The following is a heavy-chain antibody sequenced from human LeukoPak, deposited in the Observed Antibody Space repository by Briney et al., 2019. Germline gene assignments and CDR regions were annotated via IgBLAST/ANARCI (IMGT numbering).Heavy chain of an antibody. D-gene: IGHD2-8*02. CDR1: GFTFSSYA. Sequence: PGRSLRLSCAASGFTFSSYAMHWVRQAPGKGLEWVAVISYDGSNKYYADSVKGRFTISRDNSKNTLYLQMNSLGAEDTAVYYCARELVVAADAFDIWGQGTMVTVSS. J-gene: IGHJ3*02. CDR2: ISYDGSNK. V-gene: IGHV3-30*04. CDR3: ARELVVAADAFDI.